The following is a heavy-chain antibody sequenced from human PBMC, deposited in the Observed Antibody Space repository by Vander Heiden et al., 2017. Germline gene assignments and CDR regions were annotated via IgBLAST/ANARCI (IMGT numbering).Heavy chain of an antibody. CDR1: GASISSSSYY. CDR2: IYYSGST. Sequence: QLQLQGSGPGLVKPSDTLSLTRTFSGASISSSSYYWGWSRQPPGKGLEWMGSIYYSGSTYYNPSLKSRVTISVDTSKNQYSLKLSSVTAADTAVYYCARQFVSPLVVVPAAIHHWFDPWGQGTLVTVSS. V-gene: IGHV4-39*01. J-gene: IGHJ5*02. CDR3: ARQFVSPLVVVPAAIHHWFDP. D-gene: IGHD2-2*01.